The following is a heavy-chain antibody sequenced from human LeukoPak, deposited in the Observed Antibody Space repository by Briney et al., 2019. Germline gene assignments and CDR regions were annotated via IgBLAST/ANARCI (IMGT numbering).Heavy chain of an antibody. Sequence: ETLSLTCTVSGGSISSYYWSWVRQAPGKGLEWVSVIYSGGSTYYADSVKGRFTISRDNSKNTLYLQMNSLRAEDTAVYYCARDLGVGGYWGQGTLVTVSS. CDR1: GGSISSYY. CDR3: ARDLGVGGY. D-gene: IGHD1-26*01. V-gene: IGHV3-53*01. J-gene: IGHJ4*02. CDR2: IYSGGST.